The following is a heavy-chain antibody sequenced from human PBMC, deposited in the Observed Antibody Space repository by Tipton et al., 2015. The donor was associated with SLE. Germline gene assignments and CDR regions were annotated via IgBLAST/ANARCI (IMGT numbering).Heavy chain of an antibody. V-gene: IGHV4-39*07. CDR1: GGSISSSSYY. Sequence: LRLSCTVSGGSISSSSYYWGWIRQPPGKGLEWIGSIYYSGSTYYNPSLKSRVTISVDTSKNQFSLKLSSVTAADTAVYYCARVRNNGDYVGAFDIWGQGTMVTVSS. D-gene: IGHD4-17*01. CDR3: ARVRNNGDYVGAFDI. J-gene: IGHJ3*02. CDR2: IYYSGST.